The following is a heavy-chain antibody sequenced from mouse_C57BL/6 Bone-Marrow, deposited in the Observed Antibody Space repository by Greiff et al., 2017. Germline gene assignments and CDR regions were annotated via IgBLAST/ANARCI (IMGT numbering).Heavy chain of an antibody. J-gene: IGHJ1*03. CDR3: YYGSSHWYFDV. CDR1: GFSLTSYG. V-gene: IGHV2-2*01. Sequence: VQLQESGPGLVQPSQSLSITCTVSGFSLTSYGVHWVRQSPGKGLEWLGVIWSGGSTDYNAAFISRLSISKDNSKSQVFFKMNSLQADDTAIYYCYYGSSHWYFDVWGTGTTVTVSS. D-gene: IGHD1-1*01. CDR2: IWSGGST.